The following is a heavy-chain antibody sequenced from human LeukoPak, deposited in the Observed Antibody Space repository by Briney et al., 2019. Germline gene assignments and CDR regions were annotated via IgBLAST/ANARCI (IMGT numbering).Heavy chain of an antibody. J-gene: IGHJ4*02. CDR2: ISSSSSYI. CDR3: ARDLSSYYDFWSSPGKTYYFDY. Sequence: GGSLRLSCAASGFTFSSYSMNWVRQAPGKGLEWVSSISSSSSYIYYADSVKGRFTISRDNAKNSLYLQMNSLRAEDTAVYYCARDLSSYYDFWSSPGKTYYFDYWGQGTLVTVSS. CDR1: GFTFSSYS. V-gene: IGHV3-21*01. D-gene: IGHD3-3*01.